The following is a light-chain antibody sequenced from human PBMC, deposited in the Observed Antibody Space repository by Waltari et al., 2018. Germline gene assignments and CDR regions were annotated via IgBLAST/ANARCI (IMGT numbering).Light chain of an antibody. CDR2: AAS. CDR1: QNISRY. CDR3: QNHERLPAM. Sequence: EIVWTQSPGTLSLSPGERATLSCRASQNISRYLAWYQQKPGQAPRLLIYAASSRATGIPDRFSGSGSGTDFSLTISRLEPEDFAVYYCQNHERLPAMFGQGTKVEIK. J-gene: IGKJ1*01. V-gene: IGKV3-20*01.